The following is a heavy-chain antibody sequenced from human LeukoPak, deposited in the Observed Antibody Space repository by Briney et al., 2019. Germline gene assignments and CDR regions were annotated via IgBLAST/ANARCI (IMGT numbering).Heavy chain of an antibody. D-gene: IGHD2-2*01. J-gene: IGHJ4*02. CDR3: ARRLSSTPLYDF. V-gene: IGHV5-51*01. CDR2: IYPGDSDT. CDR1: GYTSTSFW. Sequence: AESLKISCKGSGYTSTSFWIGGGRQMPPKGLEWMGIIYPGDSDTRYSSSFQGQVTISADKSISTAYLQWSSLKASDTAMYYCARRLSSTPLYDFWGQGTLVTVSS.